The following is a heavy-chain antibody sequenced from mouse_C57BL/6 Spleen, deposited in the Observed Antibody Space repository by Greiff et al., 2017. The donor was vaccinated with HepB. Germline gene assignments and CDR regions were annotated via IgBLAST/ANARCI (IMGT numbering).Heavy chain of an antibody. CDR3: ARGDYGTYAMDY. D-gene: IGHD2-4*01. CDR1: GYAFSSYW. J-gene: IGHJ4*01. V-gene: IGHV1-80*01. CDR2: IYPGDGDT. Sequence: QVHVKQSGAELVKPGASVKISCKASGYAFSSYWMNWVKQRPGKGLEWIGQIYPGDGDTNYNGKFKGKATLTADKSSSTAYMQLSSLTSEDSAVYFCARGDYGTYAMDYWGQGTSVTVSS.